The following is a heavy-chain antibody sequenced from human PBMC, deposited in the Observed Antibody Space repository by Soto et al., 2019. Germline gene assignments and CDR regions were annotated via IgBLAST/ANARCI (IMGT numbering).Heavy chain of an antibody. Sequence: QVQLQQWGAGLLKPSETLSLTCAVYGGSFSGYYWSWIRQPPGKGLEWIGEINHSGSTNYNPSLKSRVTISVDTSKNQFYLKLSSVTAADTAVYYCARGKRIAARPFDYWGQGTLVTVSS. D-gene: IGHD6-6*01. V-gene: IGHV4-34*01. CDR3: ARGKRIAARPFDY. CDR2: INHSGST. J-gene: IGHJ4*02. CDR1: GGSFSGYY.